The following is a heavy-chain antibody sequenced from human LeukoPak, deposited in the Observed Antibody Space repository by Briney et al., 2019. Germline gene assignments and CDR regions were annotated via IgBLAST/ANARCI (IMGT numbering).Heavy chain of an antibody. CDR3: AGPYYDFWSGYPPYAFDI. D-gene: IGHD3-3*01. V-gene: IGHV3-7*01. Sequence: GGSLRLSCAASGFTFSSYWMSWVRQAPGKGLEWVANIKQDGSEKYYVDSVKGRFTISRDNAKNSLYLQMNSLRAEDTAVYYCAGPYYDFWSGYPPYAFDIWGQGTMVTVSS. CDR1: GFTFSSYW. J-gene: IGHJ3*02. CDR2: IKQDGSEK.